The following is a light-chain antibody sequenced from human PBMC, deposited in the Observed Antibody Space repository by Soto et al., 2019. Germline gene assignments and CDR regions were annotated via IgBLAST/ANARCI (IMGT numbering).Light chain of an antibody. Sequence: MQSTRFPSTLCSFLVDRHSNTYRANQSISSWLAWFQQKPGKVPKRLIFAVSNLESGVPSRFRGSGSGTEFTLTLTCLQPEDFAIYYCLQHSSYPGTFGQGTKVDIK. CDR3: LQHSSYPGT. CDR2: AVS. CDR1: QSISSW. V-gene: IGKV1-5*01. J-gene: IGKJ1*01.